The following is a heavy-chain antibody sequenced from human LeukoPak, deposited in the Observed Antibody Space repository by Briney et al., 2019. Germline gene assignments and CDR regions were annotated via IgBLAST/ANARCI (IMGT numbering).Heavy chain of an antibody. V-gene: IGHV3-23*01. CDR2: ISGSGSST. CDR3: ANPGWGYYGSGSPTY. Sequence: GGSLRLSCAAAGFTFSSYAMSWVRQAPGKGLEWVSAISGSGSSTYYANSVKGRFTISRDNSKSTLYLQMNSLRAEDTAVYYCANPGWGYYGSGSPTYWGQGTLVTVSS. CDR1: GFTFSSYA. D-gene: IGHD3-10*01. J-gene: IGHJ4*02.